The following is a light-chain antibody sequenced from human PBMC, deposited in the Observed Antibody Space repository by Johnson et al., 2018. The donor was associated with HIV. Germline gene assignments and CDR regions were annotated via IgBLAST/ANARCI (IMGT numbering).Light chain of an antibody. CDR2: ENN. CDR1: SSNIGNNY. CDR3: GTWDSSLSVLYV. Sequence: QSVLTQPPSVSAAPGQKVTISCYGSSSNIGNNYVSWYQQLPGTAPKLLIYENNKRPSGIPDRFSGSKSGTSATLGLTGLQTGDEADYYCGTWDSSLSVLYVVGTGTEVTVL. V-gene: IGLV1-51*02. J-gene: IGLJ1*01.